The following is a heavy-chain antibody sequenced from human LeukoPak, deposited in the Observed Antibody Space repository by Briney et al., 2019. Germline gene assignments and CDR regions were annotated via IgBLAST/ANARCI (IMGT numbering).Heavy chain of an antibody. D-gene: IGHD4-23*01. CDR3: ARRKQNSYYYYYMDV. J-gene: IGHJ6*03. CDR1: GFILSNAW. Sequence: PGGSLRLSCAASGFILSNAWMSWVRQAPGKGLEWIGRTKSKTDGGTTDYVAPVKGRFTISRDDSKNTLYLQMNSLRAEDTALYYCARRKQNSYYYYYMDVWGKGTTVTVSS. V-gene: IGHV3-15*01. CDR2: TKSKTDGGTT.